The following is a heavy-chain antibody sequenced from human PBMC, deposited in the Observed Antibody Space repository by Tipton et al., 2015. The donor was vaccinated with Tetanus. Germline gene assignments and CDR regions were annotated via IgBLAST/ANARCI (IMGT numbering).Heavy chain of an antibody. CDR2: INHSGST. CDR3: ARGKSITIFGVVIVKDNWFDP. J-gene: IGHJ5*02. D-gene: IGHD3-3*01. V-gene: IGHV4-34*01. CDR1: GGSFSGYY. Sequence: TLSLTCAVYGGSFSGYYWSWIRQPPGKGLEWIGEINHSGSTNYNPSLKSRVTISVDTSKTQFSLKLSSVTAADTAVYYCARGKSITIFGVVIVKDNWFDPWGQGTLVTVSS.